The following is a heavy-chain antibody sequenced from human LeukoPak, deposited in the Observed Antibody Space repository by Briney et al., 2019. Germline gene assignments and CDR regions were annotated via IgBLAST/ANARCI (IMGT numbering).Heavy chain of an antibody. Sequence: GASVKVSCKASGYTFTSYGISWVRQAPGQGLEWMGWISAYNGNTNYAQKLQGRVTMTTDTSTSTAYMELRSLRSDDTAVYYCARDPLEDYYDSSGYYDMWGQGTLVTVSS. V-gene: IGHV1-18*01. CDR2: ISAYNGNT. J-gene: IGHJ4*02. CDR1: GYTFTSYG. D-gene: IGHD3-22*01. CDR3: ARDPLEDYYDSSGYYDM.